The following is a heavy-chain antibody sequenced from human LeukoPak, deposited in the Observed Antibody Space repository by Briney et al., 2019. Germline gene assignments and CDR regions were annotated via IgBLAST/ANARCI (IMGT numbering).Heavy chain of an antibody. Sequence: GGSLRLSCAASGFTFDYHWMTWVRQAPGKGLEWVANIDEGGNKVYYAESVKGRFTISRDNAKNSVFLQMNSLRAEDRAVYHCVREWFLARYSWGQGALVTVSS. CDR1: GFTFDYHW. CDR2: IDEGGNKV. D-gene: IGHD3-10*01. V-gene: IGHV3-7*01. J-gene: IGHJ4*02. CDR3: VREWFLARYS.